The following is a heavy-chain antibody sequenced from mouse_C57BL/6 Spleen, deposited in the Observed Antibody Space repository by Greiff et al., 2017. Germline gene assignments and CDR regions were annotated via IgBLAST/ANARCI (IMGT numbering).Heavy chain of an antibody. J-gene: IGHJ1*03. D-gene: IGHD1-1*01. Sequence: QVQLQQPGAELVKPGASVKLSCKASGYTFTSYWMHWVKQRPGQGLEWIGMIHPNSGSTNYNEKFKSKATLTVDKSSSTAYMQLSSLTSEDSAVYYCARSGGTVVTTEYFDVWGTGTTVTVSS. CDR3: ARSGGTVVTTEYFDV. CDR2: IHPNSGST. CDR1: GYTFTSYW. V-gene: IGHV1-64*01.